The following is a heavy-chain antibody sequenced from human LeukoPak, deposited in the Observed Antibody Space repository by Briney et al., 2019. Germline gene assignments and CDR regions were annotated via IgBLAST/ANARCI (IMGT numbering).Heavy chain of an antibody. CDR2: IRQYGSEK. CDR3: ARAPITMVRGVIIYYYGMDV. D-gene: IGHD3-10*01. V-gene: IGHV3-7*04. J-gene: IGHJ6*02. Sequence: GGSLRLSCAASGFTFSSYWITWVRQAPGKGLEWVANIRQYGSEKYYVDSVKGRFTISRDNAKNSLYLQMNSLRAEDTAVYYCARAPITMVRGVIIYYYGMDVWGQGTTVTVSS. CDR1: GFTFSSYW.